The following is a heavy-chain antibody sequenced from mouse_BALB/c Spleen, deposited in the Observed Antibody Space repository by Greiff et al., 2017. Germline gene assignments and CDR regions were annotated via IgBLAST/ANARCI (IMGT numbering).Heavy chain of an antibody. Sequence: LEESGAELVRPGVSVKISCKGSGYTFTDYAMHWVKQSHAKSLEWIGVISTYYGDASYNQKFKGKATMTVDKSSSTAYMELARLTSEDSAIYYCARGGGTAHYFDYWGQGTTLTVSS. CDR3: ARGGGTAHYFDY. CDR1: GYTFTDYA. CDR2: ISTYYGDA. V-gene: IGHV1S137*01. D-gene: IGHD1-2*01. J-gene: IGHJ2*01.